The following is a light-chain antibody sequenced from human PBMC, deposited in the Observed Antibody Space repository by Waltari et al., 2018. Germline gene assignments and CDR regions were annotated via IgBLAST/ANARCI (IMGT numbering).Light chain of an antibody. CDR2: GAS. Sequence: EIVLTQSPGTLTLSPGERDTLSCRASQSVGGTLAWYHQKPGQAPRLLLYGASIRAPGNPDRFSGTGSGTDFSLTISRLEPEDLAVYYCQHYVRLPATFGQGTKVEIK. V-gene: IGKV3-20*01. CDR3: QHYVRLPAT. CDR1: QSVGGT. J-gene: IGKJ1*01.